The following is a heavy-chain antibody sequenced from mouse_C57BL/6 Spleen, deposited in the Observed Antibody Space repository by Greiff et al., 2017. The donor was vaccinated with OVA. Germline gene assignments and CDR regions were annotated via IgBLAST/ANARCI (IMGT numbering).Heavy chain of an antibody. CDR2: IYPGSGST. J-gene: IGHJ4*01. CDR3: ASFYDGYYAAMDY. V-gene: IGHV1-55*01. Sequence: VQLQQPGAELVKPGASVKMSCKASGYTFTSYWITWVKQRPGQGLEWIGDIYPGSGSTNYNEKFKSKATLTVDTSSSTAYMQLSSLTSEDSAVYYCASFYDGYYAAMDYWGQGTSVTVSS. CDR1: GYTFTSYW. D-gene: IGHD2-3*01.